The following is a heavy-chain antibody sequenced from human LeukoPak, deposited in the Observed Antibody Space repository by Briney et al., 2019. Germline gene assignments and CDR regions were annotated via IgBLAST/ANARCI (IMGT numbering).Heavy chain of an antibody. V-gene: IGHV3-30*03. J-gene: IGHJ4*02. CDR1: GSTFSSYG. CDR3: ARKRDPVPFDY. CDR2: ISHDGRKK. Sequence: GGSLRPSCAASGSTFSSYGMHWVRQAPGKGLEWVALISHDGRKKYYADSVQGRFTISRDNSKNTLYLQMNSLRAEDTAVYYCARKRDPVPFDYWGQGTLVTVSS.